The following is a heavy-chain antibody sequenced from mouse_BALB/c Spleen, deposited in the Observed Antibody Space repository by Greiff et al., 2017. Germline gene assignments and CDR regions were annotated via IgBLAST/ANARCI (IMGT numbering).Heavy chain of an antibody. D-gene: IGHD1-2*01. J-gene: IGHJ4*01. V-gene: IGHV5-6-5*01. Sequence: EVQGVESGGGLVKPGGSLKLSCAASGFTFSSYAMSWVRQTPEKRLEWVASISSGGSTYYPDSVKGRFTISRDNARNILYLQMSSLRSEDTAMYYCVRGSLRRRRDYAMDYWGQGTSVTVSS. CDR1: GFTFSSYA. CDR2: ISSGGST. CDR3: VRGSLRRRRDYAMDY.